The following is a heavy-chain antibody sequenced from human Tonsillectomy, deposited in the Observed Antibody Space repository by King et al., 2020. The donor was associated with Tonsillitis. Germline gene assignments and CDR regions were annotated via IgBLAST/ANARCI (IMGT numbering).Heavy chain of an antibody. CDR1: GFTFSSYE. V-gene: IGHV3-48*03. Sequence: VQLVESGGGLVQPGGSLRLSCAASGFTFSSYEMNWVCQAPGKGLEWVSYISSSGSTIYYADSVKGRFTISRDNAKNSLYLQMNSLRAEDTAVYYCARDRDSSGYDSYFDYWGQGTLVTVSS. CDR2: ISSSGSTI. J-gene: IGHJ4*02. CDR3: ARDRDSSGYDSYFDY. D-gene: IGHD5-12*01.